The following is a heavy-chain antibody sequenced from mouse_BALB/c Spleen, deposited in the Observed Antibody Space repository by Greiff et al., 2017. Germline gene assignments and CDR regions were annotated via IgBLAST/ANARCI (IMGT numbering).Heavy chain of an antibody. V-gene: IGHV10S3*01. Sequence: GGGLVQPKGSLKLSCAASGFTFNTNAMNWVRQAPGKGLEWVARIRSKSNNYATYYADSVKDRFTISRDDSQSMLYLQMNNLKTEDTAMYYCVRGLQFAYWGQGTLVTVSA. D-gene: IGHD2-10*01. CDR3: VRGLQFAY. CDR1: GFTFNTNA. J-gene: IGHJ3*01. CDR2: IRSKSNNYAT.